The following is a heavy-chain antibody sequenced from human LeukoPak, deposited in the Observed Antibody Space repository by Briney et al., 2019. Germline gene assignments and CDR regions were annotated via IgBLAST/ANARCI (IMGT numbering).Heavy chain of an antibody. J-gene: IGHJ4*02. V-gene: IGHV3-23*01. CDR3: ATTSTGSIAAANHYFDY. Sequence: PGGSLRLSCAASGLTFSSYAMSWVRQAPGKGLEWVSAISGSGGSTYYADSVKGRFTISRDNSKNTLYLQMNSLRAEDTAVYYCATTSTGSIAAANHYFDYWGQGTLVTVSS. CDR1: GLTFSSYA. CDR2: ISGSGGST. D-gene: IGHD6-13*01.